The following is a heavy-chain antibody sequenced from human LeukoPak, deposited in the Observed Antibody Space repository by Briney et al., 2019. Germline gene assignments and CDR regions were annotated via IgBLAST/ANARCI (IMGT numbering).Heavy chain of an antibody. Sequence: GGSLRLSCAASGFTFSSYAMSWVRQAPGKGLEWVSAISGSGGSTYYADSVKGRFTISRDNARNTLYLQMNSLRAEDTAVYYCARGVPGYSSSWFDDWGQGTLVTVSS. CDR3: ARGVPGYSSSWFDD. CDR2: ISGSGGST. V-gene: IGHV3-23*01. D-gene: IGHD6-13*01. CDR1: GFTFSSYA. J-gene: IGHJ4*02.